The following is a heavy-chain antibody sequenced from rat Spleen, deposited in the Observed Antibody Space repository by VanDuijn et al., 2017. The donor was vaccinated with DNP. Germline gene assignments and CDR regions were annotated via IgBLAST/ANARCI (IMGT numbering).Heavy chain of an antibody. CDR3: AIQLGVFDF. D-gene: IGHD5-1*01. J-gene: IGHJ2*01. CDR2: ISYSGST. V-gene: IGHV3-1*01. Sequence: VQLQESGPGLVKPSQSLSLTCSVTGYSITTNYWGWIRKFPGNRMEWIGLISYSGSTSYSPSLKSRISITTDTSENQFFLQVNSVATEDTATYYCAIQLGVFDFWGRGVMVTVSS. CDR1: GYSITTNY.